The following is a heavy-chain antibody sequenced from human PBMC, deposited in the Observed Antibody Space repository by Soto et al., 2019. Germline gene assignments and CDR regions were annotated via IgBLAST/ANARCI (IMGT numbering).Heavy chain of an antibody. CDR3: ASRLTGDYYYYGMDV. D-gene: IGHD7-27*01. V-gene: IGHV1-69*12. CDR2: IIPIFGTA. Sequence: QVQLVQSGAEVKKPGSSVKVSCKASGGTFSSYAISWVRQAPGQGLEWMGGIIPIFGTADYAQKFQGRVTITADESTRTAYMELSRLRSEDTAVYYCASRLTGDYYYYGMDVWGQGTTVTVSS. J-gene: IGHJ6*02. CDR1: GGTFSSYA.